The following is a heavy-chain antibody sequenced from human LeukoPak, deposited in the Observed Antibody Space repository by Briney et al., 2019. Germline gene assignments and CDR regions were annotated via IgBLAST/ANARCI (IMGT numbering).Heavy chain of an antibody. CDR3: AKDTATVITGVGYFDL. V-gene: IGHV3-9*01. CDR2: TSWNSGST. CDR1: GFTLDDYA. Sequence: GGSLRLSCAASGFTLDDYAMHWVRQAPGKGLEWVSGTSWNSGSTDYADSVKGRFTISRDNVKNSLYLQMNSLRAEDTALYYCAKDTATVITGVGYFDLWGRGTLVTVSS. J-gene: IGHJ2*01. D-gene: IGHD4-23*01.